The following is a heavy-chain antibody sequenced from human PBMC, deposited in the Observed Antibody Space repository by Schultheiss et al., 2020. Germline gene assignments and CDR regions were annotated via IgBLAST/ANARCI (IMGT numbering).Heavy chain of an antibody. J-gene: IGHJ4*02. CDR3: ARGVRIYCSSTSCYPRGSYCDY. Sequence: GGSLRLSCAASGFTFSSYGMHWVRQAPGKGLEWVAVIWYDGSNKYYADSVKGRFTISRDNSKNTLYLQMNSLRAEDTAVYYCARGVRIYCSSTSCYPRGSYCDYWGQGTLVTVSS. D-gene: IGHD2-2*01. CDR1: GFTFSSYG. V-gene: IGHV3-33*01. CDR2: IWYDGSNK.